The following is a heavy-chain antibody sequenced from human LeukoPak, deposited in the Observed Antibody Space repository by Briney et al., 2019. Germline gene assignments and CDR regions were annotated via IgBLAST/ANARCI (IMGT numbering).Heavy chain of an antibody. V-gene: IGHV3-66*01. Sequence: RGGSLRLSCAVSGFTVNSYYSTWVRQAPGKGLEWVSIIHSDGTTYYADSVKGRFTMSRDISRNTVYLQMNSLRAEDTAVYYCARVKWGSLDVWGQGILVTVYS. J-gene: IGHJ4*02. CDR3: ARVKWGSLDV. D-gene: IGHD3-16*01. CDR2: IHSDGTT. CDR1: GFTVNSYY.